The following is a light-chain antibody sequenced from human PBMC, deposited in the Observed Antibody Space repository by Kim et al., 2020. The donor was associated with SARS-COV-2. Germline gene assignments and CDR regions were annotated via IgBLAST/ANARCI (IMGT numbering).Light chain of an antibody. CDR3: QQYHSSLWT. CDR2: KAS. CDR1: QSIGIW. J-gene: IGKJ1*01. Sequence: EIQMTQSPSTLSASVGEIVTITCRASQSIGIWLAWYQQKLGKAPKVLVYKASTLERGVPSRFSGTGSGTEFTLTISSLQPDDFATYHCQQYHSSLWTFGQGTKVDIK. V-gene: IGKV1-5*03.